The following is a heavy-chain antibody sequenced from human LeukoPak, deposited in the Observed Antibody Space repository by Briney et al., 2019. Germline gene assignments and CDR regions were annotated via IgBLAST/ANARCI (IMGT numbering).Heavy chain of an antibody. CDR3: ATLPLSSSWYRDFDY. D-gene: IGHD6-13*01. CDR2: INHSGST. CDR1: GGSFSGYY. Sequence: SETLSLTCAVYGGSFSGYYWSWIRQPPGKGLEWIGEINHSGSTNYNPSLKSRVTISVDTSKNQFSLKLSSVTAADTAVYYCATLPLSSSWYRDFDYWGQGTLVTVSS. J-gene: IGHJ4*02. V-gene: IGHV4-34*01.